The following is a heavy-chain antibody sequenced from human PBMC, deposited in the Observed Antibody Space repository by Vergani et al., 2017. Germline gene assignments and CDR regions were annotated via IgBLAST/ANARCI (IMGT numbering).Heavy chain of an antibody. V-gene: IGHV3-23*04. D-gene: IGHD1-1*01. CDR1: GFTFSSYG. J-gene: IGHJ5*02. Sequence: VQLVESGGGVVQPGRSLRLSCAASGFTFSSYGMHWVRQAPGKGLEWVSAISGSGGSTYYADSVKGRFTISRDNSKNTLYLQMNSLRAEDTAVYYCANHWNDFRRNWFDPWGQGTLVTVSS. CDR2: ISGSGGST. CDR3: ANHWNDFRRNWFDP.